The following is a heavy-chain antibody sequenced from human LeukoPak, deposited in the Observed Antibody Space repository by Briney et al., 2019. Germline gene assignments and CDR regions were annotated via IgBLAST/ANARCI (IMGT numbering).Heavy chain of an antibody. D-gene: IGHD2-2*01. CDR2: ISYNGNGK. CDR1: EFTFSDYA. V-gene: IGHV3-64*02. CDR3: ARDLEYCSSTSCFHWFDP. Sequence: GGSLRLSCAASEFTFSDYAMHWVRQAPGKELEYVSAISYNGNGKHYTDSVKGRFTISRDNSQRTLYLQMNSLRAEDTAVYYCARDLEYCSSTSCFHWFDPWGQGTLVTVSS. J-gene: IGHJ5*02.